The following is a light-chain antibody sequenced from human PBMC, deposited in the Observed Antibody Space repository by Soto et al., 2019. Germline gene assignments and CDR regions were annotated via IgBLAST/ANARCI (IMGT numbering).Light chain of an antibody. CDR1: QSIGNY. CDR2: AAS. Sequence: DIQMTQSPSSLPASVGDRVTITCRASQSIGNYLNWYQQKLGNAPRLLIYAASTLQSGVPSRFSGSGSGTDFTLTITNLQPEDFATYYSQQSYRAPRTFGHGTKME. CDR3: QQSYRAPRT. V-gene: IGKV1-39*01. J-gene: IGKJ2*01.